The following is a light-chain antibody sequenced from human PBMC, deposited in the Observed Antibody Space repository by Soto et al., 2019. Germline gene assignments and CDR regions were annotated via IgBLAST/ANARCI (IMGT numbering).Light chain of an antibody. CDR2: GVS. CDR3: EQYGSSPRT. Sequence: EIVLTQSPGTLSLSPGERATLSCSASQSVSSSYLAWYQQKPGQAPRLLIYGVSSRATGIPDRFSGSGSGTDFTLTISRLEPEDSAVYYCEQYGSSPRTFGQGTKVDIK. CDR1: QSVSSSY. J-gene: IGKJ1*01. V-gene: IGKV3-20*01.